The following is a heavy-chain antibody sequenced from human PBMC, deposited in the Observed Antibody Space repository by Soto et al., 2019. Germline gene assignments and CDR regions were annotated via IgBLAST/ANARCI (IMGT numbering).Heavy chain of an antibody. J-gene: IGHJ4*02. V-gene: IGHV1-3*05. CDR2: INAGNGNT. D-gene: IGHD6-19*01. Sequence: QVQLVQSGAEEKKPGASVKVSCKASGYTFTGYAMHWVRQAPGQRLEWMGWINAGNGNTKYSQKLQGRVNITRDTSASTAHMELSSLRSEDTAVYYCARAVAVPADFDYWGQGTLVTVSS. CDR1: GYTFTGYA. CDR3: ARAVAVPADFDY.